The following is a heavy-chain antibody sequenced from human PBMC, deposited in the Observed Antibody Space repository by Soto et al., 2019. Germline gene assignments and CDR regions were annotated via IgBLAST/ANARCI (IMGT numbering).Heavy chain of an antibody. CDR2: IKSKTDGGTT. CDR1: GFTFSNAW. J-gene: IGHJ4*02. D-gene: IGHD3-3*01. V-gene: IGHV3-15*07. CDR3: TTGRWSGYYEPAPPNF. Sequence: PGGSLRLSFAASGFTFSNAWMNWVRQAPGKGLEWVGRIKSKTDGGTTDYAAPVKGRFTISRDDSKNTLYLQMNSLKTEDTAVYYCTTGRWSGYYEPAPPNFGGQGTLVTVSS.